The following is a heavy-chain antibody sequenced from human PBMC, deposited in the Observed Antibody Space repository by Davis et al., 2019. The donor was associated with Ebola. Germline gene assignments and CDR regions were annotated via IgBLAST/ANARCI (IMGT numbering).Heavy chain of an antibody. D-gene: IGHD3-22*01. Sequence: ASVKVSCKASGYRFTSYYMHWVRQAPGQGLEWMGIIKPITGGTSYAQNFQVRVNMTRDTSTSTDYMELSSLRSEDTAVYYCAREGGRYYDSSGYVFDIWGQGTMVKGSS. CDR2: IKPITGGT. CDR1: GYRFTSYY. J-gene: IGHJ3*02. V-gene: IGHV1-46*01. CDR3: AREGGRYYDSSGYVFDI.